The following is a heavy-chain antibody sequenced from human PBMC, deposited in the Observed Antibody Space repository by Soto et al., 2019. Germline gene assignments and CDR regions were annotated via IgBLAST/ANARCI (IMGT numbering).Heavy chain of an antibody. J-gene: IGHJ4*02. CDR1: GGSISSGGYY. V-gene: IGHV4-31*03. CDR3: ARVLSDYDSSGYYYFDY. D-gene: IGHD3-22*01. Sequence: SETLSLTCTVSGGSISSGGYYWSWIRQHPGKGLEWIGYIYYSGSTYYNPSLKSRVTISVDTSKNQFSLKLSSVTAADTAVYYCARVLSDYDSSGYYYFDYWGQGTLVTVSS. CDR2: IYYSGST.